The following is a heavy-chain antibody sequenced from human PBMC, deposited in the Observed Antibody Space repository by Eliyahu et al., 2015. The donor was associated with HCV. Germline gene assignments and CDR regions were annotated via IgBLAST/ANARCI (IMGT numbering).Heavy chain of an antibody. CDR1: GFTFSXYG. D-gene: IGHD3-22*01. Sequence: QVQLVESGGGVVQPGRSLRLSCAXSGFTFSXYGMHWVRQAPGKRLEWVAVIWYDGSNKYYADSVKGRFTISRDNSKNTLYLQMNSLRAEDTAVYYCARTKGDYYDSSGYYDYWGQGTLVTVSS. CDR2: IWYDGSNK. V-gene: IGHV3-33*01. J-gene: IGHJ4*02. CDR3: ARTKGDYYDSSGYYDY.